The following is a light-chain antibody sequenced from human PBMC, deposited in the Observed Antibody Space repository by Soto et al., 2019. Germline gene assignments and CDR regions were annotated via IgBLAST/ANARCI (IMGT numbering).Light chain of an antibody. CDR3: QQYTNSRWT. V-gene: IGKV1-5*03. CDR2: KAS. J-gene: IGKJ1*01. Sequence: DIQMTQSPSTLSASVGDRVTITCRASQSISSWLAWYQEKPGKAPKLLIYKASSLESGVPSRFSGSGSGTEFTLTISNLQPDDFATYYCQQYTNSRWTFGQGTKGEIK. CDR1: QSISSW.